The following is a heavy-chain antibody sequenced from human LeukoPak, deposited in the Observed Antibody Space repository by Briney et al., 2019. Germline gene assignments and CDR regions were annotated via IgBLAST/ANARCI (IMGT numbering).Heavy chain of an antibody. CDR3: ARAGYDFWSGYQNYYYGMDV. CDR1: GYTFTSYG. CDR2: ISAYNGNT. D-gene: IGHD3-3*01. Sequence: ASVTVSCKASGYTFTSYGISWVRQAPGQGLEWMGWISAYNGNTNYAQKLQGRVTMTTDTSTSTAYMELRSLRSDDTAVYYCARAGYDFWSGYQNYYYGMDVWGQGTTVTVSS. J-gene: IGHJ6*02. V-gene: IGHV1-18*01.